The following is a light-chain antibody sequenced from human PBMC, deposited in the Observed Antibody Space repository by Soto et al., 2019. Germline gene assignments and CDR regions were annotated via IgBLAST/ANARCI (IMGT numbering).Light chain of an antibody. Sequence: DIQMTQSPSTLSASVGERVTITCRASQSISSWLAWYQQKPGKAPKLLIHDASSLESGVPSRFSVSGSGTEFTLTISSLQPDDFATYYCQQYNSYSRTFGQGTKVEIK. CDR3: QQYNSYSRT. J-gene: IGKJ1*01. CDR1: QSISSW. V-gene: IGKV1-5*01. CDR2: DAS.